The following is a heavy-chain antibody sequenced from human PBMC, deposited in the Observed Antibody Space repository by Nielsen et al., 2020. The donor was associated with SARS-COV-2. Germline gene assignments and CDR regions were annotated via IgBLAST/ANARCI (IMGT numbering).Heavy chain of an antibody. D-gene: IGHD6-13*01. CDR2: ISYDGSNK. V-gene: IGHV3-30*03. Sequence: GESLKISCAASGFTFSSYGMHWVRQAPGKGLEWVAVISYDGSNKYYADSVKGRFTISRDNSKNTLYLQMNSLRAEDTAVYYCARVGSSSWYFDYWGQGTLVTVSS. CDR1: GFTFSSYG. CDR3: ARVGSSSWYFDY. J-gene: IGHJ4*02.